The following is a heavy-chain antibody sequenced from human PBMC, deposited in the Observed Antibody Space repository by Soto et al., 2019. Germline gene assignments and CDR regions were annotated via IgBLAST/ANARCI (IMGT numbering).Heavy chain of an antibody. Sequence: WASVKVSCKPSGYTFPGYYMHWVRQAPGQGLEWMGIINPSGGSTSYAQKFQGRVTMTRDTSTSTVYMELSSLRSEDTAVYYCARDGGIAAGGFDIWGQGTMVTVSS. D-gene: IGHD6-13*01. V-gene: IGHV1-46*01. CDR2: INPSGGST. CDR1: GYTFPGYY. J-gene: IGHJ3*02. CDR3: ARDGGIAAGGFDI.